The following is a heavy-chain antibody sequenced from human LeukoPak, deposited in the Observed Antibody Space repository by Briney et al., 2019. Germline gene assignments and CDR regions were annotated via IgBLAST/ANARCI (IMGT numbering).Heavy chain of an antibody. V-gene: IGHV4-39*07. Sequence: SETLSLTCSVSGGSIGRGSYYWGWIRQSPGKGLEWIGSLYYSGSTNYDPSLKSRVTISLDTSKNQFSLKLSSVTAADTAVYYCARVAAKTVDYWGQGTLVTVSS. CDR3: ARVAAKTVDY. D-gene: IGHD2-15*01. CDR1: GGSIGRGSYY. J-gene: IGHJ4*02. CDR2: LYYSGST.